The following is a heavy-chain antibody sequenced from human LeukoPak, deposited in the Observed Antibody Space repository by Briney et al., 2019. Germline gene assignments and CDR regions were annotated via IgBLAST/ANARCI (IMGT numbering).Heavy chain of an antibody. Sequence: GGSLRLSCAASVFTFSSYWMSWVRQAPGKGLEWVANIKQGGSGQYYVDSVKGPFTISRDNAKNSLYLQMNRMSAEETAVYYCAREKWFHFDYWGQGTLVTVSS. CDR3: AREKWFHFDY. J-gene: IGHJ4*02. CDR2: IKQGGSGQ. D-gene: IGHD3-22*01. CDR1: VFTFSSYW. V-gene: IGHV3-7*01.